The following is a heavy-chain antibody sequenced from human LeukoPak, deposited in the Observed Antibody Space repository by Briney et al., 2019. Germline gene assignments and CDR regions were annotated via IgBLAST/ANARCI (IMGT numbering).Heavy chain of an antibody. CDR1: GFTFSNYA. CDR3: ARELRYFDWPLGT. Sequence: PGGSLRLSCAASGFTFSNYAMHWVRQAPGKGLEWVSSISSGSSYIYYADSVKGRFTISRDNAKNSLYLQMNSLRAEDTAVYYCARELRYFDWPLGTRGQGTLVTVSS. D-gene: IGHD3-9*01. CDR2: ISSGSSYI. V-gene: IGHV3-21*01. J-gene: IGHJ4*02.